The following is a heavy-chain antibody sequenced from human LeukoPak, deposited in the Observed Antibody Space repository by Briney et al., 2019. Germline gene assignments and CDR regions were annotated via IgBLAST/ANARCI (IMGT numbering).Heavy chain of an antibody. D-gene: IGHD5-12*01. CDR1: GYTFTGYY. J-gene: IGHJ4*02. CDR3: ARGGHHRGYSGYDYPDY. CDR2: INPNSGAT. Sequence: ASVKVSCKASGYTFTGYYIHWVRQAPGQGLEWMGLINPNSGATNYAQKFQGRVTMTRDTSISTAYMELSSLTSDDTAVYYCARGGHHRGYSGYDYPDYWGQGTLVTVSS. V-gene: IGHV1-2*02.